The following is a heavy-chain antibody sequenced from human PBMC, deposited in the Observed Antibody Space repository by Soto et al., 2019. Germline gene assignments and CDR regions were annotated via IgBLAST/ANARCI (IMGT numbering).Heavy chain of an antibody. J-gene: IGHJ4*02. D-gene: IGHD1-7*01. CDR1: GVTFSSYA. CDR3: ARGITGTTAFDY. CDR2: IIPIFGTA. V-gene: IGHV1-69*13. Sequence: SVKVSCKASGVTFSSYAISWVRQAPGQGLEWMGGIIPIFGTANYAQKFQGRVTITADESTSTAYMELSSLRSEDTAVYYCARGITGTTAFDYWGQGTLVTVSS.